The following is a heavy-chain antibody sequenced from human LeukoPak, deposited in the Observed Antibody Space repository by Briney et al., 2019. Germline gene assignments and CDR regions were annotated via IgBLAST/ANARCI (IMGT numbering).Heavy chain of an antibody. CDR1: GFTFSSYW. V-gene: IGHV3-7*01. J-gene: IGHJ4*02. CDR2: IKQDGSEK. CDR3: ARDYYDSSGYYFPIDY. Sequence: PGGSLRLSCAASGFTFSSYWMSWVRQAPGKGLEWVANIKQDGSEKYYVDSVKGRFTISRDNAKNSLYLQMNSLRAEDTAVYYCARDYYDSSGYYFPIDYWGQGTLVTVSS. D-gene: IGHD3-22*01.